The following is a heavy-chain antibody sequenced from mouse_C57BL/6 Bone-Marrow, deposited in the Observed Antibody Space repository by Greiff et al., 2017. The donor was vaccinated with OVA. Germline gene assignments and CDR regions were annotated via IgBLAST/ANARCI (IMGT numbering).Heavy chain of an antibody. V-gene: IGHV5-12*01. CDR3: ARPFYDYDEEGVAY. CDR2: ISNGGGST. Sequence: EVKVVESGGGLVQPGGSLKLSCAASGFTFSDYYMYWVRQTPEKRLEWVAYISNGGGSTYYPETVKGRFTISRDNAKNTLYLQMSRLKSEDTAMYYCARPFYDYDEEGVAYWGQGTLVTVSA. J-gene: IGHJ3*01. D-gene: IGHD2-4*01. CDR1: GFTFSDYY.